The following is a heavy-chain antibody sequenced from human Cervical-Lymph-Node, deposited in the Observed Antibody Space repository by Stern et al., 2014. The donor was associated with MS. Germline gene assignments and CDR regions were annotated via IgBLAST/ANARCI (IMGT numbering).Heavy chain of an antibody. CDR2: IDHSGST. CDR1: GGSVTTTNW. V-gene: IGHV4-4*02. D-gene: IGHD2-2*01. Sequence: QVQLQESGPGLVRPSGTLSLTCAVSGGSVTTTNWWSWVRQPPGKGLEWMGEIDHSGSTNYDASRRRRVTMSVAKAKNQVSLERRSVTAADTAVYFCARDCGRSSCYVHWGQGTLVTVSS. CDR3: ARDCGRSSCYVH. J-gene: IGHJ4*02.